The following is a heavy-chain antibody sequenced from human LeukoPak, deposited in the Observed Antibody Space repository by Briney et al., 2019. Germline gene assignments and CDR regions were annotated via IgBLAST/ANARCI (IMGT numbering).Heavy chain of an antibody. D-gene: IGHD6-13*01. CDR3: AKGYAAAADYYFDY. Sequence: GGSLRLSCAASGFTFDDYAMHWVRQAPGKGLEWVSGISRNSGSIGYADSVKGRFTISRDNAKNSLYLQMNSLRAEDTALYYCAKGYAAAADYYFDYWGQGTLVTVSS. J-gene: IGHJ4*02. CDR1: GFTFDDYA. V-gene: IGHV3-9*01. CDR2: ISRNSGSI.